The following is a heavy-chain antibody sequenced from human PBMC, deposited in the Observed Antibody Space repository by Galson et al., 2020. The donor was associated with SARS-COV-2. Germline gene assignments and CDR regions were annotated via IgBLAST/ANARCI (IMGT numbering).Heavy chain of an antibody. J-gene: IGHJ3*02. V-gene: IGHV3-23*01. CDR1: GFTFRSYA. Sequence: GGSLRLSCAASGFTFRSYAMSWVRQAPGKGLEWLTAISDSGSSTYYADSVKGRFTISRDNSKNTLYLQMNSLRAEDTAVYYCAKGGMGINMIVVVITTHDAFAIWGQGTMVTVSS. CDR3: AKGGMGINMIVVVITTHDAFAI. D-gene: IGHD3-22*01. CDR2: ISDSGSST.